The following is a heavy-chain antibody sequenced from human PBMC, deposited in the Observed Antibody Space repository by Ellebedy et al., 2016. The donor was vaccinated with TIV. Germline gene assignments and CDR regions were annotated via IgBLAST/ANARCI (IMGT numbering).Heavy chain of an antibody. D-gene: IGHD4-17*01. J-gene: IGHJ4*02. V-gene: IGHV3-74*01. Sequence: GESLKISCAASGFTFRNDWMHWVRQAPGKGLVWVSRMNSDGSSTNYADSVKGRFTISRDNSKNTLYLQMNNLRDEDTAIYYCAIDGDDYGLWGQGTLVTVS. CDR2: MNSDGSST. CDR1: GFTFRNDW. CDR3: AIDGDDYGL.